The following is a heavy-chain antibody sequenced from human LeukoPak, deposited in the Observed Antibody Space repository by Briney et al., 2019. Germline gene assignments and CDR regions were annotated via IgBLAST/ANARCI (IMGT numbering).Heavy chain of an antibody. CDR3: AKESGKFDY. J-gene: IGHJ4*02. Sequence: GGSLRLSCVASGLNFDDSAMHWVRQAPRKGLEWVSLISADGGSTFSADSVKGRFSISRDNSKNSLYLQMNSLRSEDTAMYYCAKESGKFDYWGQGTLVAVSS. V-gene: IGHV3-43*02. CDR2: ISADGGST. CDR1: GLNFDDSA.